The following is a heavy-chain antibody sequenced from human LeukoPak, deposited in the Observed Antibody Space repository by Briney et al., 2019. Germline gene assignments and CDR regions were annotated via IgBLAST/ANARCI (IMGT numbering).Heavy chain of an antibody. J-gene: IGHJ5*02. Sequence: GGSLRLSCAASGFTFSSYSMNWVRQAPGKGLEWVSSISSSSSYIYYADSVKGRLTISRDNAKNSLYLQMNSLRAEDTAVYYCARETAAAAGSNWFDPWGQGTLVTVSS. V-gene: IGHV3-21*01. CDR1: GFTFSSYS. D-gene: IGHD6-13*01. CDR2: ISSSSSYI. CDR3: ARETAAAAGSNWFDP.